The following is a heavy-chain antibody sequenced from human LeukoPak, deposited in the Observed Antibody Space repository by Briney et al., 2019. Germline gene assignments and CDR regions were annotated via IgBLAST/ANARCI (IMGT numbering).Heavy chain of an antibody. CDR3: ARATYYDFWSGSPFYYYYYGMDA. D-gene: IGHD3-3*01. CDR1: GGSFSGYY. V-gene: IGHV4-34*01. J-gene: IGHJ6*02. Sequence: SETLSLTCAVYGGSFSGYYWSWIRQPPGRGLEWIGEINHSGSTNYNPPLKSRVTISVDTSKNQFSLKLSSVTAADTAVYYCARATYYDFWSGSPFYYYYYGMDAWGQGTTVTVS. CDR2: INHSGST.